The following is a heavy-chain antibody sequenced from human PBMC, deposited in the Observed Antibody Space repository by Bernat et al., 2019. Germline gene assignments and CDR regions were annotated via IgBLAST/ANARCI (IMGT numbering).Heavy chain of an antibody. V-gene: IGHV4-34*01. CDR2: INHSGST. D-gene: IGHD2-15*01. CDR1: GGSFSGYY. Sequence: QVQLQQWGAGLLKPSETLSLTCAVYGGSFSGYYWSWIRQPPGKGLEWIGEINHSGSTNYNPSLKSRVTISVDTSKNQFSLKLSSVTAADTAVYYCARGSDPSPPITVVTVGFDYWGQGTLVTVSS. CDR3: ARGSDPSPPITVVTVGFDY. J-gene: IGHJ4*02.